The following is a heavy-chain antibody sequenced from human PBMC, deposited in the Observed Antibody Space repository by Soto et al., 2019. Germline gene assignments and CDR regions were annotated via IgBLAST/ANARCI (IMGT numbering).Heavy chain of an antibody. CDR1: GFTFSSYA. CDR2: ISYDGSNK. D-gene: IGHD6-13*01. J-gene: IGHJ6*02. CDR3: ARSPTAAVLSGMDV. V-gene: IGHV3-30-3*01. Sequence: GGSLRLSYAASGFTFSSYAMHWVRQAPGKGLEWVAVISYDGSNKYYADSVKGRFTISRDNSKNTLYLQMNSLRAEDTAVYYCARSPTAAVLSGMDVWGQGTTVTVSS.